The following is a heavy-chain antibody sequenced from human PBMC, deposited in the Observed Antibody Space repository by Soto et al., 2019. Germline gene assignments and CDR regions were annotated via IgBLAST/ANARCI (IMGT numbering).Heavy chain of an antibody. CDR1: GYSFTSYW. CDR3: AILSKGEMGSGYYRMDG. D-gene: IGHD3-10*01. J-gene: IGHJ6*02. Sequence: EVQLVQSGAEVKKPGESLKISCKGSGYSFTSYWIGWVRQMPGKGLEWMGIIYPGDSDTSYSPSFRGQVTISADKSISTVYLQWSSLKASDTAMYYCAILSKGEMGSGYYRMDGWGQGTTVTVSS. CDR2: IYPGDSDT. V-gene: IGHV5-51*03.